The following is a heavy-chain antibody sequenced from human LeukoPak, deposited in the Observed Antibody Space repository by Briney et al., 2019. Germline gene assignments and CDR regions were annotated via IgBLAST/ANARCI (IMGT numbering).Heavy chain of an antibody. CDR2: IRYDATNK. CDR1: GLTLSSYG. D-gene: IGHD6-13*01. V-gene: IGHV3-30*02. CDR3: ARVRYSSSWYNAAEYFQH. J-gene: IGHJ1*01. Sequence: PGGSLRLSCAASGLTLSSYGMHWVRQAPGKGLEWVAFIRYDATNKYYADPVKGRFTIAKDNSKNTLYLQMNSLRAEDTAVYYCARVRYSSSWYNAAEYFQHWGQGTLVTVSS.